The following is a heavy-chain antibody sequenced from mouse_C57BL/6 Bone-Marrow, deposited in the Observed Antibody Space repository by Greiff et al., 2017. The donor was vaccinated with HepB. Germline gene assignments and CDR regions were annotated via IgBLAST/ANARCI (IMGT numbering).Heavy chain of an antibody. CDR1: GYTFTDYY. Sequence: EVQLVESGPVLVKPGASVKMSCKASGYTFTDYYMNWVKQSHGKSLEWIGVINPYNGGTSYNQKFKGKATLTVDKSSSTAYMELNSLTSEDSAVYYCARCLYSNYFDYWGQGTTLTVSS. CDR3: ARCLYSNYFDY. CDR2: INPYNGGT. D-gene: IGHD2-5*01. V-gene: IGHV1-19*01. J-gene: IGHJ2*01.